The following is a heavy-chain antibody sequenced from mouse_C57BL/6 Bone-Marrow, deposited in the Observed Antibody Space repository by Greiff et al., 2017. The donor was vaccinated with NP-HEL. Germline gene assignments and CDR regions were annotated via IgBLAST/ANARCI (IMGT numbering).Heavy chain of an antibody. Sequence: QVQLQQPGAELVKPGASVKMSCKASGYTFTSYWITWVKQRPGQGLEWIGDIYPGSGSTNYNEKFKSKATLTVDTSSSTAYMQLSSLTSEDSAVYYCATRDFGTTVVAKGYWGQGTTLTVSS. J-gene: IGHJ2*01. V-gene: IGHV1-55*01. CDR3: ATRDFGTTVVAKGY. CDR2: IYPGSGST. CDR1: GYTFTSYW. D-gene: IGHD1-1*01.